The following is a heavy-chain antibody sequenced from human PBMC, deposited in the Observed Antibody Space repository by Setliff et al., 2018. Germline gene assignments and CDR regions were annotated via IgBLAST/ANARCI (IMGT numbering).Heavy chain of an antibody. CDR3: ARDGDNYYDSSGYYLNHAFDI. V-gene: IGHV1-69*13. CDR1: GYTFSSSA. D-gene: IGHD3-22*01. Sequence: GASVKVSCKASGYTFSSSAISWVRQAPGQGLEWMGGIIPIFGTANYARKFQGRVTITADESTSTAYMELSSLRSEDTAVYYCARDGDNYYDSSGYYLNHAFDIWGQGTMVTVSS. CDR2: IIPIFGTA. J-gene: IGHJ3*02.